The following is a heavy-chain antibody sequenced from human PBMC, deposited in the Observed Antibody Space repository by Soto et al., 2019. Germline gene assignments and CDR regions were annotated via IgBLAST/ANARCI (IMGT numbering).Heavy chain of an antibody. J-gene: IGHJ6*02. Sequence: QVQLQESGPGLVKPSETLSLTCTVSGGSVSSGSYYWSWIRQPPGKGLEWIGYLYYRGSTNYNPYLKSRVTISVDTSTNPFSLKLSSVTAADTAGYYCARDLEGMDVWGQGTTVTVSS. CDR3: ARDLEGMDV. CDR1: GGSVSSGSYY. V-gene: IGHV4-61*01. CDR2: LYYRGST.